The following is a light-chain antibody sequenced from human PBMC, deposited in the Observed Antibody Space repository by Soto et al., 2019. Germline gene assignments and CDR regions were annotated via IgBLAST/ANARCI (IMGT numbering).Light chain of an antibody. V-gene: IGLV2-8*01. CDR3: LSYGGSNNYV. CDR1: SIDVGSYHY. CDR2: EVD. J-gene: IGLJ1*01. Sequence: ALPPPPPAPPAPGHSGTHSLTGPSIDVGSYHYVSWYQHHPGRAPKLLIYEVDRRPPGVPSRFSGSKSGNTASLTVSGLQADDEADYYCLSYGGSNNYVFGTGTKV.